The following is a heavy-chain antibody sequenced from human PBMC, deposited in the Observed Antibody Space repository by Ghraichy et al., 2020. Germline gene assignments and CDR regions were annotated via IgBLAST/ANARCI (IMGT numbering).Heavy chain of an antibody. CDR2: IKTRSSGGTT. D-gene: IGHD4-17*01. J-gene: IGHJ4*02. CDR1: GLLFNAAC. CDR3: TTLSMTVTHGGDY. Sequence: LSLTCEASGLLFNAACMSWVRQAPGSGLEWVGRIKTRSSGGTTDYAAPVKGRFTISRDDYEKTLYLQMNGLKTDDTGVYYCTTLSMTVTHGGDYWGRGTLVTVSS. V-gene: IGHV3-15*01.